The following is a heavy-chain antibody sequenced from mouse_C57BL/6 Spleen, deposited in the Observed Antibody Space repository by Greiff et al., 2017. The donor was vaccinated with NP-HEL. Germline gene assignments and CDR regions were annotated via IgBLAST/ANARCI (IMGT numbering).Heavy chain of an antibody. CDR3: ARDDYGSSEGMDD. V-gene: IGHV14-3*01. Sequence: EVQLKESVAELVRPGASVKLSCTASGFNIKNTYMHWVKQRPEQGLEWIGRIDPANGNTKYAPKFQGKATITADTSSNTAYLQLSSLTSEDTAIYYCARDDYGSSEGMDDWGQGTSVTVSS. J-gene: IGHJ4*01. D-gene: IGHD1-1*01. CDR1: GFNIKNTY. CDR2: IDPANGNT.